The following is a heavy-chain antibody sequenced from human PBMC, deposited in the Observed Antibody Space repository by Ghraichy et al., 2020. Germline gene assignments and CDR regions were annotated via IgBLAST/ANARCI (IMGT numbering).Heavy chain of an antibody. V-gene: IGHV3-74*01. Sequence: GGPLRLSCAASGFTFSSYWMHWVRQAPGKGLVWVSRINSDGSSTSYADSVKGRFTISRDNAKNTLYLQMNSLRAEDTAVYYCARDLAYYDILTGYYYYYGMDVWGQGTTVTGSS. J-gene: IGHJ6*02. CDR1: GFTFSSYW. CDR3: ARDLAYYDILTGYYYYYGMDV. D-gene: IGHD3-9*01. CDR2: INSDGSST.